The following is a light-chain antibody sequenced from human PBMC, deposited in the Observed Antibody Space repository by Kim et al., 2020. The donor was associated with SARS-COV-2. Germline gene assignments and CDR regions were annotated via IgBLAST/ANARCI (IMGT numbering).Light chain of an antibody. J-gene: IGLJ2*01. CDR1: SSDVV. Sequence: QSALTQPASVSGSPGQSLTISCTGASSDVVSWYQHHPGEAPKLIIFEVNKRPSQISKRFSGPKSGNTASLTIACLQAEDEANYSCCSYVGTVVFGGGTQLTVL. CDR2: EVN. V-gene: IGLV2-23*02. CDR3: CSYVGTVV.